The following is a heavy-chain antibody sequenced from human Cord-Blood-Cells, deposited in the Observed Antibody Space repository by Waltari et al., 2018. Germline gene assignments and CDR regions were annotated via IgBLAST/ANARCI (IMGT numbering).Heavy chain of an antibody. J-gene: IGHJ4*02. V-gene: IGHV4-61*01. CDR1: GGSGSSGSYY. Sequence: QVQLQESGPGLVQPSEPLSLTCTVSGGSGSSGSYYWSWLRRSPWKGLGMIGYIDYSGSTNYNSSLKVRVTISVDTSKNQFSLKLSSVTAADRAVYYCARRDYGDYFDYWGQGTLVTVSS. D-gene: IGHD4-17*01. CDR2: IDYSGST. CDR3: ARRDYGDYFDY.